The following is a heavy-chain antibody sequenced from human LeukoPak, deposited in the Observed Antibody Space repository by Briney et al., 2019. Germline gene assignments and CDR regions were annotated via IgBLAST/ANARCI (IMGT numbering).Heavy chain of an antibody. D-gene: IGHD3-22*01. CDR1: GFTFSSYG. J-gene: IGHJ4*02. CDR2: ISYDGSNK. Sequence: GRSLRLSCAASGFTFSSYGMHWVRQAPGKGLEWVAVISYDGSNKYYADSVKGRFTISRDNSKNTLYLQMNSLRAEDTAVYYCAKDSSDGGVVVITSYWGQGTLVTVSS. CDR3: AKDSSDGGVVVITSY. V-gene: IGHV3-30*18.